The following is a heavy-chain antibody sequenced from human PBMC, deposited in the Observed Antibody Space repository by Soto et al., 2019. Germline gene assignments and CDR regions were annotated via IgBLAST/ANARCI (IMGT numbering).Heavy chain of an antibody. CDR3: VRRASGPFDV. V-gene: IGHV4-4*02. Sequence: QVQLQESGPGLVKPSGTLSLTCAVSGGSISSSDWWRWVRQPPGKELEWIWEIYYSGNTNYSPSLESRVTLSVDKSKNQFSLKLTSVTAADTAVYYCVRRASGPFDVWGQGTMVTVSS. D-gene: IGHD2-8*02. J-gene: IGHJ3*01. CDR2: IYYSGNT. CDR1: GGSISSSDW.